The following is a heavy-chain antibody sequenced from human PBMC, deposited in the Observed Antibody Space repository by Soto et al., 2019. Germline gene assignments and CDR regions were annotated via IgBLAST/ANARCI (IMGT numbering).Heavy chain of an antibody. Sequence: PAWALRVSCESSGVSFTRHGIHWVRQAPGKGLEWLAAISYDGSNQDYADSVNGRFSLSRDNSKNTFYLQMNSLRAQHTAVYYYARGRSSPHYYYRLEKWGQGPSVSVSS. V-gene: IGHV3-30-3*01. CDR2: ISYDGSNQ. D-gene: IGHD6-19*01. J-gene: IGHJ6*02. CDR3: ARGRSSPHYYYRLEK. CDR1: GVSFTRHG.